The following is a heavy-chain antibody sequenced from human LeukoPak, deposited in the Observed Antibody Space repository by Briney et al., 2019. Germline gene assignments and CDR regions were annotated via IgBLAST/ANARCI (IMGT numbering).Heavy chain of an antibody. CDR2: ISGSGGST. V-gene: IGHV3-23*01. J-gene: IGHJ5*02. CDR1: GFTFSSYA. CDR3: AKDKYQLLYVNWFDP. D-gene: IGHD2-2*02. Sequence: PAGSLRLSCAASGFTFSSYAMSWVRQAPGKGLEWVSAISGSGGSTYYADSVKGRFTISRDNSKNTLYLQMNSLRAEDTAVYYCAKDKYQLLYVNWFDPWGQGTLVTVSS.